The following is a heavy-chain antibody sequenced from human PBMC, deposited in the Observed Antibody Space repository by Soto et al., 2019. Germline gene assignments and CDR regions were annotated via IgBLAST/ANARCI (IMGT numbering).Heavy chain of an antibody. V-gene: IGHV1-3*01. CDR3: ALNRGGVGAKDLWDV. Sequence: QVQLVQSGAEVKKPGASVKVSCKASGYTFTSYAMHWVRQAPGQRLEWMGWINAGNGNTKYSQKFQGRVTITRDTSASTADMELSSLRSEDTAVYYCALNRGGVGAKDLWDVWGQGTTVTVSS. CDR2: INAGNGNT. D-gene: IGHD1-26*01. J-gene: IGHJ6*02. CDR1: GYTFTSYA.